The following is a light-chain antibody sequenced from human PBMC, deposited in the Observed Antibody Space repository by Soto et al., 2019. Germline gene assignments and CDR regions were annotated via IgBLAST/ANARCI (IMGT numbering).Light chain of an antibody. V-gene: IGKV3-20*01. CDR2: GAS. Sequence: PGEIFTLSCRASQSVSSSYLACYQQKPGQAPRLLIYGASSRATGIPDRFSGSGSGTDFTLTISRLEPEDFAVYYCQQYGSSLFGQGTRLEIK. CDR1: QSVSSSY. J-gene: IGKJ5*01. CDR3: QQYGSSL.